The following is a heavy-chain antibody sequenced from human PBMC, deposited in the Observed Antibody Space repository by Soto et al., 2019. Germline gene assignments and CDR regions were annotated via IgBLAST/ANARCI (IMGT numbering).Heavy chain of an antibody. D-gene: IGHD3-22*01. CDR2: IYHSGST. Sequence: QLQLQESGSGLVKPSQTLSLTCAVSGGSISSGGYSWSWIRQPPGKGLEWIGYIYHSGSTYYNPSLKSRVTISVDRSKNQFSLKLSSVTAADTAVYYCVRSASSGYYLIDAFDIWGQGTMVTVSS. CDR3: VRSASSGYYLIDAFDI. V-gene: IGHV4-30-2*01. CDR1: GGSISSGGYS. J-gene: IGHJ3*02.